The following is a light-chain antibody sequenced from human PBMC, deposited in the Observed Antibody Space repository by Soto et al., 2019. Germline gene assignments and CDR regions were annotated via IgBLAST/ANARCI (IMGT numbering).Light chain of an antibody. Sequence: EIVMTQSPATLSGSPGERATLCCGASQSVSSNLAWYQQKPGQAPRLLIYGASTRATGIPARFSGSGSGTEFTLTISSLQSEDFAVYYCQQYNNWPPLTFGGGTKVEIK. CDR2: GAS. J-gene: IGKJ4*01. V-gene: IGKV3-15*01. CDR1: QSVSSN. CDR3: QQYNNWPPLT.